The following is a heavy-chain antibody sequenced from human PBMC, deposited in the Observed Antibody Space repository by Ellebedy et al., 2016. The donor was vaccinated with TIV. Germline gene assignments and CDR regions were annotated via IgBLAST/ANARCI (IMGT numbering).Heavy chain of an antibody. D-gene: IGHD2-2*01. CDR1: GGTFSSFA. CDR3: ARVDPYCSSISCYENYFDF. J-gene: IGHJ4*02. CDR2: IIPIFGTT. Sequence: ASVKVSCXASGGTFSSFAISWVRQAPGQGLEWMGGIIPIFGTTNYAQKFQGRVTITADESTTIASMELSSLRSKDTAVYYCARVDPYCSSISCYENYFDFWGQGTLVTVSS. V-gene: IGHV1-69*13.